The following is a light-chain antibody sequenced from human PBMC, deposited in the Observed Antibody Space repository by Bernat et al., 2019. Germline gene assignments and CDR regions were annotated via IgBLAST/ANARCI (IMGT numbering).Light chain of an antibody. CDR2: DAS. V-gene: IGKV3-15*01. J-gene: IGKJ1*01. CDR1: QGVSTN. CDR3: QQYNDWPPWT. Sequence: EIVMTQSPASLSVSPGERATLSCRASQGVSTNVAWYQQKPGQAPRLLIYDASTRATDVPSRFSGTGSGTDFALTISSLQPEDFAVYYCQQYNDWPPWTFGQGAKVEI.